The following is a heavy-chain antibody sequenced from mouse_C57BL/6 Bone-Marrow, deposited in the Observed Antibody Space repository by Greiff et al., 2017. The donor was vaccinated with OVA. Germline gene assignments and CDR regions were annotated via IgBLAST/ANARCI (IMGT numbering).Heavy chain of an antibody. CDR1: GYTFTSYW. Sequence: EVQLQQSGTVLARPGASVKMSCKTSGYTFTSYWMHWVKQRPGQGLEWIGAFYPGNGDTSYNQKFKGKAKLTAVTSASTAYMELSCVKNEVSAVDYCTRGGYYRDYWGQGTSVTVSS. D-gene: IGHD2-3*01. CDR2: FYPGNGDT. CDR3: TRGGYYRDY. J-gene: IGHJ4*01. V-gene: IGHV1-5*01.